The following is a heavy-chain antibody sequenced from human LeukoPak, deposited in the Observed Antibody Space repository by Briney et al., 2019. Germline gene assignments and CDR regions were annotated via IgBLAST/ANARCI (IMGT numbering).Heavy chain of an antibody. Sequence: GGSLRLSCAASGFTFSDYYMSWIRQAPGKGLEWVSYISSSSSYTNYADSVKGRFTISRDNAKSSLYLQMNSLRDEDTAVYFCARDPGHSSVGEPKHNDYWGQGTLVTVSS. D-gene: IGHD3-10*01. CDR3: ARDPGHSSVGEPKHNDY. V-gene: IGHV3-11*06. J-gene: IGHJ4*02. CDR1: GFTFSDYY. CDR2: ISSSSSYT.